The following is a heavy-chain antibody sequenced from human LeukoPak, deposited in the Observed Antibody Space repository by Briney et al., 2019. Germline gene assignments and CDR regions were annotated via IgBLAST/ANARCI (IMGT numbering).Heavy chain of an antibody. V-gene: IGHV4-34*01. CDR1: GGSFSGYY. CDR2: INHSGST. Sequence: PSETLSLTCAVYGGSFSGYYWSWIRQPPGKGLEWIGEINHSGSTNYNPSLKSRVTISVDKSKNQFSLKLSSVTAADTAVYYCARLPSPRGKYGDPDYWGQGTLVTVFS. J-gene: IGHJ4*02. D-gene: IGHD4-17*01. CDR3: ARLPSPRGKYGDPDY.